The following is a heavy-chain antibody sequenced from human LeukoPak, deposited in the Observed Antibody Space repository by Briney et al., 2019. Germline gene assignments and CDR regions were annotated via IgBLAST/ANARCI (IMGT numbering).Heavy chain of an antibody. CDR1: GFTFSSYS. J-gene: IGHJ4*02. V-gene: IGHV3-21*04. Sequence: SGGSLRLSCAASGFTFSSYSMNWVRQAPGKGLEWVSSISAAGSYIYYANSVKGRFTISRDNSKDTLFLQMNSLRVEDTAVYYCTKRYNLYYFDYWGQGTLVTVSS. D-gene: IGHD1-20*01. CDR2: ISAAGSYI. CDR3: TKRYNLYYFDY.